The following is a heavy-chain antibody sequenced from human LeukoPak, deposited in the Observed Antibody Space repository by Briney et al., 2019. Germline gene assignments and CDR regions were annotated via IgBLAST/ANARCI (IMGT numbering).Heavy chain of an antibody. D-gene: IGHD3-22*01. V-gene: IGHV1-18*01. CDR1: GYTFTSYG. CDR2: ISAYNGNT. J-gene: IGHJ3*02. Sequence: ASVKVSCKASGYTFTSYGISWVRQAPGQGLEWMGWISAYNGNTNYAQKLQGRVTMTTDTSTSTAYMELRSLRSDDTAVYYCARDLRGYYHDSSGPGSAFDIWGQGTMVTVSS. CDR3: ARDLRGYYHDSSGPGSAFDI.